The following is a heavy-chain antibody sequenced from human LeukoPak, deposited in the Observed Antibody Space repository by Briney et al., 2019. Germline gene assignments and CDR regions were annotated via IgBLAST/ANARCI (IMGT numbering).Heavy chain of an antibody. V-gene: IGHV3-33*08. D-gene: IGHD2-2*01. CDR1: GFTFSSYW. CDR2: IWYDGSNK. Sequence: PGGSLRLSCAASGFTFSSYWMNWARQAPGKGLEWVAVIWYDGSNKYYADSVKGRFTISRDNSKNTLYLQMNSLRAEDTAVYYCARDPAAKYCSSTSCYRYYGMDVWGQGTTVTVSS. J-gene: IGHJ6*02. CDR3: ARDPAAKYCSSTSCYRYYGMDV.